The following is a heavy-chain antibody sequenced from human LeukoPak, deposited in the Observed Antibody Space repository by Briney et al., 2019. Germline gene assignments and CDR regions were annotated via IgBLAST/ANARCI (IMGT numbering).Heavy chain of an antibody. CDR2: ISGSGVST. D-gene: IGHD3-22*01. CDR3: ANHEFSGYSAREGAFDI. J-gene: IGHJ3*02. V-gene: IGHV3-23*01. CDR1: AFTFRSYA. Sequence: GGSLRLSCAASAFTFRSYAMSWVRQAPGKGLEWVSAISGSGVSTYYADSVKGRFTISRDNAKNSLYLQMNSLRAEDTAVYYCANHEFSGYSAREGAFDIWGQGTMVTVSS.